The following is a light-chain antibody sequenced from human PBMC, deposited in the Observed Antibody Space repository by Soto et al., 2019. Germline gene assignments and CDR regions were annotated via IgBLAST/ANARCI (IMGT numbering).Light chain of an antibody. CDR2: GAS. J-gene: IGKJ1*01. CDR3: QQYNNWPQWT. V-gene: IGKV3-15*01. Sequence: IGITQCPANLSVSPGERATLSCRASQSVSSNLAWYQQKPGQAPRLLIYGASTRVTGIPARFSGSGSGTEFTLTISSLQSEDFAVYYCQQYNNWPQWTFGQGTKMDIK. CDR1: QSVSSN.